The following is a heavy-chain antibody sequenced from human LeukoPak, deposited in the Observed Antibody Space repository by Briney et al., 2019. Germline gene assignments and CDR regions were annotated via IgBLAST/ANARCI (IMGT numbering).Heavy chain of an antibody. D-gene: IGHD6-19*01. Sequence: PETLSLTCTVSGGSVSSGSYYWSWIRQPPGKGLEWIGYIYYSGSTNYNPSLKSRVTISVDTSKNQFSLKLSSVTAADTAVYYCARGIVAVATFFDYWGQGTLVTVSS. CDR2: IYYSGST. V-gene: IGHV4-61*01. CDR1: GGSVSSGSYY. CDR3: ARGIVAVATFFDY. J-gene: IGHJ4*02.